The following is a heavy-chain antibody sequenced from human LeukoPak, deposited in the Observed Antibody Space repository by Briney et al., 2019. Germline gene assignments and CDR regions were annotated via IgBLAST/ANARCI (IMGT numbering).Heavy chain of an antibody. V-gene: IGHV4-61*02. CDR1: GGSISSGNYY. D-gene: IGHD1-7*01. Sequence: PSQTLSLTCTVSGGSISSGNYYWSWIRQPAGKGLEWIGRIYTSGSTNYNPSLKSRVTISVDTSKNQFSLKLSSVTAADTAVYYCARDKDWNFDWGQGTLVAVSS. J-gene: IGHJ4*02. CDR2: IYTSGST. CDR3: ARDKDWNFD.